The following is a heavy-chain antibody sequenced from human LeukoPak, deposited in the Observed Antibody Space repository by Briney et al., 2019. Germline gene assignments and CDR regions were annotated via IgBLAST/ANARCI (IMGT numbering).Heavy chain of an antibody. CDR2: IWDDGNNK. CDR3: ARDSYQDYYGRFDP. J-gene: IGHJ5*02. Sequence: GGSLRPSCAASGFIFSNHGMHWVRQAPGKRLEWVAVIWDDGNNKRYANSVNGRFTISRDNSENTLYLQMNGLTAEDTAMYYCARDSYQDYYGRFDPWGQGTLVIASS. V-gene: IGHV3-33*01. CDR1: GFIFSNHG. D-gene: IGHD3-10*01.